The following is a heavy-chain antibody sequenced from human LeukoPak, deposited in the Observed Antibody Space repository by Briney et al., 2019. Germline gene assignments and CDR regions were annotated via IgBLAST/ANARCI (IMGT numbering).Heavy chain of an antibody. Sequence: TGGSLRLSCAASGFSFSDYYMSWIRQSPGKGLEWISYISSSYTHTNYADSVKGRFTISRDIARKSLYLQMNSLRDEDTAVYYCARGGGRSYSDAFDIWGQGTVVTVSS. D-gene: IGHD1-26*01. CDR2: ISSSYTHT. V-gene: IGHV3-11*06. J-gene: IGHJ3*02. CDR3: ARGGGRSYSDAFDI. CDR1: GFSFSDYY.